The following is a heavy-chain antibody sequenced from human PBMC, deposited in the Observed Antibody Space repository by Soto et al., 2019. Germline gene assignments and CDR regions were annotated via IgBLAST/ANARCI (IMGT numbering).Heavy chain of an antibody. V-gene: IGHV1-18*01. CDR3: ARGMYGDY. D-gene: IGHD2-8*01. Sequence: QVHLLQSGAEVKKPGASVKVSCQGSGYAFTTSGITWVRQAPGQGLEWMGWISAHNGNTNYAQKLQGRVTVTRDTSTSTADMALRSLRYDDTAVYYCARGMYGDYWGQGALVTVAS. J-gene: IGHJ4*02. CDR1: GYAFTTSG. CDR2: ISAHNGNT.